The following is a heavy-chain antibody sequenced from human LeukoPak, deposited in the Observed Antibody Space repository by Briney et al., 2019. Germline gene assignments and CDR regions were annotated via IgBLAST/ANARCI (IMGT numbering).Heavy chain of an antibody. CDR1: RDSVSSSSVT. CDR3: ARRLTQYDCFDP. J-gene: IGHJ5*02. V-gene: IGHV6-1*01. Sequence: SQTLSLTCAISRDSVSSSSVTWNWIRQSPSRGLEWLGRTYYRSTWYNEYAVSVRGRITVNPDTSKNQFSLHLNSVTPEDTAVYYCARRLTQYDCFDPWGQGILVTVSS. D-gene: IGHD2-2*01. CDR2: TYYRSTWYN.